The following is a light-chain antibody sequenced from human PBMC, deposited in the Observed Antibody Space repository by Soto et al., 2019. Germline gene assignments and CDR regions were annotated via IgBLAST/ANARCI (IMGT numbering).Light chain of an antibody. CDR1: QTISSY. CDR2: AAS. V-gene: IGKV1-39*01. CDR3: QQSYSFTWT. J-gene: IGKJ1*01. Sequence: DIQMNQSPSSLSASVGDRVTITCLTSQTISSYLNWYQQKPGKAPKLLIYAASSLQSGVPSRFSGSGSGTDFTLTISSLQPEDFATYYCQQSYSFTWTFGQGTKVDIK.